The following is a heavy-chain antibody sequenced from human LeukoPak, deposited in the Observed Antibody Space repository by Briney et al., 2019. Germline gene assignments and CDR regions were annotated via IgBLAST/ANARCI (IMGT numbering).Heavy chain of an antibody. J-gene: IGHJ3*02. CDR2: ISAYNGNT. V-gene: IGHV1-18*01. CDR3: ARYMVRGAGSAFDI. Sequence: ASVTVSFKASGYTFTSYGISWVRQAPGQGLEWMGWISAYNGNTNYAQKLQGRVTITTDTSTSTDYMELRSLRSDDTAVYYCARYMVRGAGSAFDIWGQGTMVTVSS. CDR1: GYTFTSYG. D-gene: IGHD3-10*01.